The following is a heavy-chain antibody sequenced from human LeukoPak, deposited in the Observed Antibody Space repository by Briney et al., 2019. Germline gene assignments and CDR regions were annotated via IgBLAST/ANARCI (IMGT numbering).Heavy chain of an antibody. CDR3: ARDWEGDAFDI. Sequence: GGSLRLSCAASGFTFSSYAMHWVRQAPGKGLEWVAVISYDGSNKYYADSVKGRFTISRDNSKNTLYLQMNGLRAEDTAVYYCARDWEGDAFDIWGQGTMVTVSS. D-gene: IGHD1-26*01. J-gene: IGHJ3*02. V-gene: IGHV3-30-3*01. CDR2: ISYDGSNK. CDR1: GFTFSSYA.